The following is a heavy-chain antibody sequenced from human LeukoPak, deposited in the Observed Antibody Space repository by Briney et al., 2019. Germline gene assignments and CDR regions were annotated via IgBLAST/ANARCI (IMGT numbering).Heavy chain of an antibody. Sequence: ASVKVSCKASGYTFTSYGISWVRQAPGQGLEWMGWISAYNGNTNYAQKLQGRVTMTTDTSTSTAYMELRSLRSDDTAVYYCARGGYSSSWYWREYYFDYWGQGTLVTVSS. D-gene: IGHD6-13*01. CDR2: ISAYNGNT. J-gene: IGHJ4*02. CDR1: GYTFTSYG. CDR3: ARGGYSSSWYWREYYFDY. V-gene: IGHV1-18*01.